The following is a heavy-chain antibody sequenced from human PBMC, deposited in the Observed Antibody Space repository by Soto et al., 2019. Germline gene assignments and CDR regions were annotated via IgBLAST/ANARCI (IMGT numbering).Heavy chain of an antibody. D-gene: IGHD2-15*01. Sequence: PSETLSLTCAVSSGSISSSNWWSWVRQPPGKGLEWIGEIYHSGSTNYNPSLKSRVTISVDKSKNQFSLKLSSVTAADTAVYYCASRVVVVARSWFDPWGQGTLVTVSS. J-gene: IGHJ5*02. V-gene: IGHV4-4*02. CDR2: IYHSGST. CDR3: ASRVVVVARSWFDP. CDR1: SGSISSSNW.